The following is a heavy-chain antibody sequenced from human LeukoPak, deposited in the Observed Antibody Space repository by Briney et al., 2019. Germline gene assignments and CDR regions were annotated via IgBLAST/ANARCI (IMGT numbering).Heavy chain of an antibody. CDR2: IYHSGST. D-gene: IGHD6-19*01. CDR1: GGSISSSSYY. V-gene: IGHV4-39*07. CDR3: ARVGGLAFDY. J-gene: IGHJ4*02. Sequence: PSETLSLTCTVSGGSISSSSYYWGWIRQPPGKGLEWIGSIYHSGSTYYNPSLKSRVTISVDTSKNQFSLKLSSVTAADTAVYYCARVGGLAFDYWGQGTLVTVSS.